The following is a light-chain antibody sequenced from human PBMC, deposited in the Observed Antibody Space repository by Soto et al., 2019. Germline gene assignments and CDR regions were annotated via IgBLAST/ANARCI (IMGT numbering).Light chain of an antibody. CDR2: GAS. CDR1: RSVSNNY. J-gene: IGKJ1*01. V-gene: IGKV3-20*01. Sequence: EIVLTQSPGTLSLSPGERATLSCRASRSVSNNYVAWYQRKPGPAPRLLIYGASSRATDIPRRFSGSGSGRDFTVTITRMEPEEFAVYYCEEYGSSPPTFGEGTKVESK. CDR3: EEYGSSPPT.